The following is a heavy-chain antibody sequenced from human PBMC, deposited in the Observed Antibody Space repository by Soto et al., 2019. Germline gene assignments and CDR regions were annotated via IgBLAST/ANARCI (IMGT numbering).Heavy chain of an antibody. J-gene: IGHJ4*02. D-gene: IGHD3-22*01. CDR3: ARAAQAITMIVVAPPGY. V-gene: IGHV3-30-3*01. Sequence: PGWSLRLSCAASGFTFSSYAMHWVRQAPGKGLEWVAVISYDGSNKYYADSVKGRFTISRDNSKNTLYLQMNSLRAEDTAVYYCARAAQAITMIVVAPPGYWGQGTLVTVSS. CDR1: GFTFSSYA. CDR2: ISYDGSNK.